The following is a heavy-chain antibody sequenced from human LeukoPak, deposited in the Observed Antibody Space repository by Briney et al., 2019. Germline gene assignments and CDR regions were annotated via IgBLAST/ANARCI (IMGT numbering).Heavy chain of an antibody. CDR3: ARDWVDY. CDR2: ISSSSSTI. Sequence: PGGSLRLSCVASGFTFNTYAMNWVRQAPGKGLEWVTYISSSSSTIYYADSVRGRFTISRDNAKNSLYLQMNSLRAEDTAVYYCARDWVDYWGQGTLVTVSS. J-gene: IGHJ4*02. V-gene: IGHV3-48*04. CDR1: GFTFNTYA. D-gene: IGHD7-27*01.